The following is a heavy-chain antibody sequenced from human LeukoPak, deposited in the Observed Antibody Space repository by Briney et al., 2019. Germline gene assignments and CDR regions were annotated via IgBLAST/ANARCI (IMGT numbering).Heavy chain of an antibody. J-gene: IGHJ5*02. CDR1: GGSISSYY. Sequence: SETLSLTCTVSGGSISSYYWSWLRQPPGKGLEWIGYIYYSGSTNYNPSLKSRVTISVDTSKNQFSLKLSSVTAADTALYYCAREGTSGTNLNCLDPWGQGTLVTVSS. CDR3: AREGTSGTNLNCLDP. D-gene: IGHD1-1*01. V-gene: IGHV4-59*13. CDR2: IYYSGST.